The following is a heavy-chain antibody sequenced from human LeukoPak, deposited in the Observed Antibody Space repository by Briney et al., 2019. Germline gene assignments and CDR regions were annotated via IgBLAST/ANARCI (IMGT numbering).Heavy chain of an antibody. CDR3: ARVVTASYYYYYMDV. V-gene: IGHV4-34*01. CDR1: GGSISSYY. J-gene: IGHJ6*03. CDR2: INHSGST. D-gene: IGHD2-21*02. Sequence: SETLSLTCTVSGGSISSYYWSWLRQPPGKGLEWIGEINHSGSTNYNPSLKSRVTISVDTSKNQFSLKLSSVTAADTAVYYCARVVTASYYYYYMDVWGKGTTVTVSS.